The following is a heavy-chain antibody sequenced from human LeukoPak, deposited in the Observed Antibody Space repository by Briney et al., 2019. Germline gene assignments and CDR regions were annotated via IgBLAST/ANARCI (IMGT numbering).Heavy chain of an antibody. J-gene: IGHJ5*02. V-gene: IGHV4-30-2*01. CDR2: IYHSGST. Sequence: ASETLSLTCAVSGGSISSGGYSWSWIRQPPGKGLEWIGYIYHSGSTYYNPSLKSRVTISVDRSKNQFSLKLSSVTAADTAVYYCARGIAARRSWFDPWGQGTLVTVSS. D-gene: IGHD6-6*01. CDR1: GGSISSGGYS. CDR3: ARGIAARRSWFDP.